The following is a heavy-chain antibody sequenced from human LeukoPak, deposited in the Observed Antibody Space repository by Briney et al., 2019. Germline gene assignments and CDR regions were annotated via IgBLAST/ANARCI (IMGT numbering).Heavy chain of an antibody. CDR2: IYYSGST. CDR3: ARHVGMAVAIDY. J-gene: IGHJ4*02. Sequence: SETLSLTCTVSGGSISRYYWSWIRQPSGKGLEWIGYIYYSGSTNYNPSLKSRVTISVDTSKNQFSLKLSSVTAADTAVYYCARHVGMAVAIDYWGQGTLVTVSS. V-gene: IGHV4-59*08. CDR1: GGSISRYY. D-gene: IGHD6-19*01.